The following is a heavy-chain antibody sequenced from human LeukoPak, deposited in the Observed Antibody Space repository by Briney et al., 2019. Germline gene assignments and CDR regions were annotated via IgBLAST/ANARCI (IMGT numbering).Heavy chain of an antibody. CDR3: ARDVRTYYDILTGYYKSELFDY. CDR2: IKQGGSEK. Sequence: GGSLRLSCAASGFTFSSYWMSWVRQAPGKGLEWVANIKQGGSEKYYVDSVKGRFTISRDNAKNSLYLQMNSLRAEDTAVYYCARDVRTYYDILTGYYKSELFDYWGQGTLVTVSS. D-gene: IGHD3-9*01. J-gene: IGHJ4*02. CDR1: GFTFSSYW. V-gene: IGHV3-7*01.